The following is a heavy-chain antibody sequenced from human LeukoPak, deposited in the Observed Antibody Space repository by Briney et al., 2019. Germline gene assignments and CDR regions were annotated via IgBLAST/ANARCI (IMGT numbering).Heavy chain of an antibody. D-gene: IGHD3-10*01. J-gene: IGHJ4*02. CDR1: GYTFTSYG. CDR3: ARAPNYSSSGSPFWEV. V-gene: IGHV1-18*01. Sequence: ASVKVSCKASGYTFTSYGISWVRQARGQGLEWMGWISGYNGDTRYAQDLQGRVTVTTDTSTSTSYMELRSLRSDDTAVYYCARAPNYSSSGSPFWEVWGQGTLVTVSS. CDR2: ISGYNGDT.